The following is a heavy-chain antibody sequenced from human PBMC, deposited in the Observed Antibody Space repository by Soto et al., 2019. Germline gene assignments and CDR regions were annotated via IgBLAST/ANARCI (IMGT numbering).Heavy chain of an antibody. CDR3: AKDRGYSGYDSFDY. J-gene: IGHJ4*02. V-gene: IGHV3-30*18. Sequence: GGSLRLSCAASGFTFSSYGMHWVRQAPGKGLEWVAVISYDGSNKYYADSVKGRFTISRDNSKNTLYLQMNSLRAEDTAVYYCAKDRGYSGYDSFDYWGQGTLVTVS. CDR2: ISYDGSNK. D-gene: IGHD5-12*01. CDR1: GFTFSSYG.